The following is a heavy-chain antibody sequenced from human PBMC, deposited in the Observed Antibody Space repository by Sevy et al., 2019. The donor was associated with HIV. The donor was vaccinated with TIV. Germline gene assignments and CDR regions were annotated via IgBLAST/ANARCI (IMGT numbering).Heavy chain of an antibody. D-gene: IGHD3-16*02. Sequence: GGSLRLSCAASGFTFSDYDMSWVRQAPGKGLECVSAISGGGGSTYYADSVKGRFTIFRDNSKNTMYIQMNSLTAEDTALYYCAKLDNYVWGNYRSAQFDYWGPGTLVTVSS. CDR3: AKLDNYVWGNYRSAQFDY. V-gene: IGHV3-23*01. CDR2: ISGGGGST. J-gene: IGHJ4*02. CDR1: GFTFSDYD.